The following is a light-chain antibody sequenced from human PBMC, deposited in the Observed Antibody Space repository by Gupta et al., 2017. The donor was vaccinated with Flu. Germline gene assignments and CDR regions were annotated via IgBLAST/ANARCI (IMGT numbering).Light chain of an antibody. CDR1: QGIYTW. CDR3: QQANSFPHT. V-gene: IGKV1-12*01. Sequence: PSSVSASLGDRGTITCRASQGIYTWLAWYQQKPGKAPDLLISAASSVQSGVPSRFRGSGSGTDFTLTINRLQPEDFATYYCQQANSFPHTFGQGTKVELK. CDR2: AAS. J-gene: IGKJ1*01.